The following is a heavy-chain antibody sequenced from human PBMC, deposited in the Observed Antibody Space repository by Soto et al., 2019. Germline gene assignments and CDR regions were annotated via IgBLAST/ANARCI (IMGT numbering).Heavy chain of an antibody. J-gene: IGHJ6*02. V-gene: IGHV1-46*03. CDR1: GYTFTSYY. D-gene: IGHD5-18*01. CDR2: INPSGGST. CDR3: AGTHSGYSYGQYYYYGMDV. Sequence: ASVKVSCKASGYTFTSYYMHWVRQAPGQGLEWMGIINPSGGSTSYAQKFQGRVTMTRDTSTSTVYMELSSLRSEDTAVYYCAGTHSGYSYGQYYYYGMDVWGQGTTVTVSS.